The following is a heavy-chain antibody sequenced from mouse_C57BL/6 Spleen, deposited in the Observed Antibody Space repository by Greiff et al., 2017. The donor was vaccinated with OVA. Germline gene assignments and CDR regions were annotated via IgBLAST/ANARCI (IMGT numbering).Heavy chain of an antibody. V-gene: IGHV1-47*01. Sequence: QVQLQQSGAELVKPGASVKMSCKASGYTFTTYPIEWMKQNPGKSLEWIGNFHPYNDDTKYNEKFKGKATLTVEKSSSTVYLGLSRLTSDDSAVYYCGRRGARDYDGYAMDYWGQGTSVTVSS. CDR1: GYTFTTYP. J-gene: IGHJ4*01. D-gene: IGHD2-4*01. CDR3: GRRGARDYDGYAMDY. CDR2: FHPYNDDT.